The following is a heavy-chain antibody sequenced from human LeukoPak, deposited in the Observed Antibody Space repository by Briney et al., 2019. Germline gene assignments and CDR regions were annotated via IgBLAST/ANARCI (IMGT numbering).Heavy chain of an antibody. Sequence: PGGSLRLSCAASGFTFSSYSMNWVRQAPGKGLEWVSSISSSSSYIYYADSVKGRFTISRDNAKNSLYLQMNSLRAEDTAVYYCARDHSGYSGYDSGPWGQGTLVTVSS. V-gene: IGHV3-21*01. CDR2: ISSSSSYI. CDR1: GFTFSSYS. D-gene: IGHD5-12*01. CDR3: ARDHSGYSGYDSGP. J-gene: IGHJ5*02.